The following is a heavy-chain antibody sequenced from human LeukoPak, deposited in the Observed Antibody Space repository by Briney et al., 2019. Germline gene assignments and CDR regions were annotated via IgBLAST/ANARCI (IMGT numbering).Heavy chain of an antibody. CDR1: GFTFSSYG. CDR2: ISGSGGST. J-gene: IGHJ4*02. D-gene: IGHD3-22*01. Sequence: TGGSLRLSCAASGFTFSSYGMSWVRQAPGKGLEWVSAISGSGGSTYYADSVKGRFTISRDNSKNTLYLQMNSLRAEDTAVYYCAKDLYYYDSSGYFDYWGQGTLVTVSS. CDR3: AKDLYYYDSSGYFDY. V-gene: IGHV3-23*01.